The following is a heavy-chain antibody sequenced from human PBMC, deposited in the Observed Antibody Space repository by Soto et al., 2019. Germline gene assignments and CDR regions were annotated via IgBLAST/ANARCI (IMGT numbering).Heavy chain of an antibody. CDR2: ISWNSGSI. V-gene: IGHV3-9*01. CDR3: AKGRLTAGYSSGWHPGGDAFDI. CDR1: GFTFDDYA. J-gene: IGHJ3*02. Sequence: GGSLRLSCAASGFTFDDYAMHWVRQAPGKGLEWVSGISWNSGSIGYADSVKGRFTISRDNAKNSLYLQMNSLRAEDTALYYRAKGRLTAGYSSGWHPGGDAFDIWGQGTMVTVSS. D-gene: IGHD6-19*01.